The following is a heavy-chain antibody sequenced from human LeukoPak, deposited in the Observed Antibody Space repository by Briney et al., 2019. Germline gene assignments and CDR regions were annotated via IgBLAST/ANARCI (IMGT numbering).Heavy chain of an antibody. V-gene: IGHV1-18*01. Sequence: GASVKVSCKASGYTFTSHGISWVRQAPGQGLEWMGWISAYNGNTNYARKLQGRVTMTTDTSTSTAYMELRSLRSDDTAVYYCARYSSGWYHFDSWGQGTLVTVSS. J-gene: IGHJ4*02. CDR1: GYTFTSHG. D-gene: IGHD6-19*01. CDR2: ISAYNGNT. CDR3: ARYSSGWYHFDS.